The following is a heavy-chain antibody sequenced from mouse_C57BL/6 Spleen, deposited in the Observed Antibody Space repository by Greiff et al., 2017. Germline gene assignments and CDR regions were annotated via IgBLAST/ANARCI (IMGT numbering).Heavy chain of an antibody. CDR3: ARGGYGSSYEDY. V-gene: IGHV1-54*01. CDR2: INPGSGGT. D-gene: IGHD1-1*01. J-gene: IGHJ2*01. Sequence: VKLQESGAELVRPGTSVKVSCKASGYAFTNYLIKWVKQRPGQGLEWIGVINPGSGGTNYNEKFKGKATLTADKSSSTAYMQLSSLTSEDSAVYCCARGGYGSSYEDYWGQGTTLTVSS. CDR1: GYAFTNYL.